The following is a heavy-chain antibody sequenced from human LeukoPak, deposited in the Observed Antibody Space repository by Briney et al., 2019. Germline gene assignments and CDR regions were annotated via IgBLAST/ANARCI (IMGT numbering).Heavy chain of an antibody. J-gene: IGHJ5*02. Sequence: PGGSLRLSCAASGFTFSSYWMHWVHQAPGKGLVWVSRINSDGSSTSYADSVKGRFTISRDNAKNTLYLQMNSLRAEDTAVYYCARGPIAARPGFENWFDPWGQGTLVTVSS. D-gene: IGHD6-6*01. CDR1: GFTFSSYW. CDR3: ARGPIAARPGFENWFDP. V-gene: IGHV3-74*01. CDR2: INSDGSST.